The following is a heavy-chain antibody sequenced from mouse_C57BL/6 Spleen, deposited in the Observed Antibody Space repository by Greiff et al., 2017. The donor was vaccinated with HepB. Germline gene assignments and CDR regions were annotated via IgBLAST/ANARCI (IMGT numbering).Heavy chain of an antibody. CDR3: ARWDVSSSDYAMDY. D-gene: IGHD1-1*01. CDR1: GYTFTSYW. CDR2: IHPNSGST. Sequence: QVQLQQPGAELVKPGASVKLSCKASGYTFTSYWMHWVKQRPGQGLEWIGMIHPNSGSTNYNEKFKSKATLTVDKSSSTAYMQLSSLTSEDSAVYYCARWDVSSSDYAMDYWGQGTTVTVSS. J-gene: IGHJ4*01. V-gene: IGHV1-64*01.